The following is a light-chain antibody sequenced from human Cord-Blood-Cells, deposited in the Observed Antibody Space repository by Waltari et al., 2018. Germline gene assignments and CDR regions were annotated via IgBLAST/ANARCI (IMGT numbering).Light chain of an antibody. CDR2: DVS. V-gene: IGLV2-14*01. J-gene: IGLJ2*01. CDR3: SSYTSSSTLV. Sequence: QSALTQPASVSGPPGQSITISCTGTSSDVGGYNYVSWYHQHPGKAPKLMIYDVSNRPSGVYNPFAGSKSGNTASLTISGLQAGDEADYFCSSYTSSSTLVFGGGTKLTVL. CDR1: SSDVGGYNY.